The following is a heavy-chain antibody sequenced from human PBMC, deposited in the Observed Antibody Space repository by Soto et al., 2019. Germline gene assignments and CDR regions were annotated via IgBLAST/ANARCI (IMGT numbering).Heavy chain of an antibody. D-gene: IGHD3-22*01. V-gene: IGHV1-69*02. CDR3: AIITEDNVVLLPTTMSDFDL. CDR2: IITLLNRT. CDR1: GGTFTHYS. J-gene: IGHJ2*01. Sequence: QVHLVQSGSEVKKPGSSVKVSCKVSGGTFTHYSFNWVRQAPGRGLEWKGRIITLLNRTTYAQKFQDRVTISDDKSTGTDYMDLSSQKSEDTALYFWAIITEDNVVLLPTTMSDFDLWGRGTLVTVYS.